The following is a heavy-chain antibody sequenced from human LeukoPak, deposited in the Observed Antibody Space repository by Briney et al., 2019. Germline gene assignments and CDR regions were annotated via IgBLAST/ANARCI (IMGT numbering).Heavy chain of an antibody. V-gene: IGHV1-18*01. D-gene: IGHD1-26*01. J-gene: IGHJ4*02. CDR1: GYSFRDFG. CDR3: ASRSGTNPYYFDY. CDR2: INVYNGKT. Sequence: AAPVKVSCKASGYSFRDFGIDWVRQAPGQGLEWMGWINVYNGKTNSAEKVQGRVTMTTDTSTSTVYMELRSLRSDDTAVYYCASRSGTNPYYFDYWGQGTLVTVSS.